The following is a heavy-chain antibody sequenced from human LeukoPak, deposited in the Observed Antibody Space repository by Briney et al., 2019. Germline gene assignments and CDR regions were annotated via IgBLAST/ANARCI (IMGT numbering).Heavy chain of an antibody. CDR1: GYTFTSYG. J-gene: IGHJ4*02. CDR3: ARGAPTTIVATIRGIRPYDY. Sequence: ASVKVSCKASGYTFTSYGISWVRQAPGQGLEWMGWISAYNGNTNYAQKLQGRDTMTTDTSTSTAYMELRSLRSDDTAVYYCARGAPTTIVATIRGIRPYDYWGQGTLVTVSS. V-gene: IGHV1-18*04. CDR2: ISAYNGNT. D-gene: IGHD5-12*01.